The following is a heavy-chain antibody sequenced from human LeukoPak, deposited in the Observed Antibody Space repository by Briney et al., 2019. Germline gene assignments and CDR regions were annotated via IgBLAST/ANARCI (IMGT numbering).Heavy chain of an antibody. Sequence: PSETLSLTCTVSGGSISSSSYYWGWIRQPPGKGLEWIGSIYYSGSTYYNPSLKSRVTISVDTSKNQFSLKLSSVTAADTAVYYCARGGFLWFGEVNFDYWGQGTLVTVSS. J-gene: IGHJ4*02. D-gene: IGHD3-10*01. CDR2: IYYSGST. CDR3: ARGGFLWFGEVNFDY. CDR1: GGSISSSSYY. V-gene: IGHV4-39*01.